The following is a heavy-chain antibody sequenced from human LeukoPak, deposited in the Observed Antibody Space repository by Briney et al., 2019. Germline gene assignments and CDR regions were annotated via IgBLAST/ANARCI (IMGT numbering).Heavy chain of an antibody. CDR1: AYRFSDYY. CDR2: ISPSSGGT. Sequence: GASVKVSCMASAYRFSDYYLHWVRQAPGQGLQWMGWISPSSGGTNYAQKFQGRVTMTRDTSISTVYMELNRLTSDDTAVYYCARGWRINSSGGFVDPWGQGTLVTVSP. J-gene: IGHJ5*02. D-gene: IGHD6-6*01. CDR3: ARGWRINSSGGFVDP. V-gene: IGHV1-2*02.